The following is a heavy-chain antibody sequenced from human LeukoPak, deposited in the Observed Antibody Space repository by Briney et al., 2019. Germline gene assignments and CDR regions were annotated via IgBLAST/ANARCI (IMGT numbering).Heavy chain of an antibody. V-gene: IGHV3-7*04. CDR2: IRQDGSEK. CDR1: GFLFSNYF. D-gene: IGHD3-22*01. J-gene: IGHJ4*02. CDR3: ARDDSTGYLYLDS. Sequence: GGSLRLTCGASGFLFSNYFMSWVRQAPGKGLEWVANIRQDGSEKYYVDSVKGRFTVSRDNAKNSLYLQMNSLRAEDTAVCHCARDDSTGYLYLDSWGQGILVTVSS.